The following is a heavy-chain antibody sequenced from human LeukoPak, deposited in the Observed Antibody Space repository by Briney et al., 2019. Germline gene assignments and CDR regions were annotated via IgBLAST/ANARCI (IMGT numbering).Heavy chain of an antibody. V-gene: IGHV3-23*01. CDR3: AKSPSLDYYDSSGYRYYFDY. D-gene: IGHD3-22*01. CDR1: GFTFSNYA. CDR2: ISGSGGST. J-gene: IGHJ4*02. Sequence: PGGSLRLSCAASGFTFSNYAMSWVRQAPGMGQEWVSAISGSGGSTYYADSVKGRFTISRDNSKNTLYLQMNSLRAEDTAVYYCAKSPSLDYYDSSGYRYYFDYWGQGTLVTVSS.